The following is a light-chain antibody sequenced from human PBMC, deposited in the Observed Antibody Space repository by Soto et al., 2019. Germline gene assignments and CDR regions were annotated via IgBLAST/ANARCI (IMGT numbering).Light chain of an antibody. CDR1: SSDIGGYNH. Sequence: QSALTQPPSASGSPGQSVTISCTGTSSDIGGYNHVSWHQQHPGQAPKVLIYDVNKRPSGVPDRFSGSKSANTASLTVSGLQAEDEAGYYCSSYGRGNNLLFGGGTKLTVL. CDR3: SSYGRGNNLL. V-gene: IGLV2-8*01. J-gene: IGLJ2*01. CDR2: DVN.